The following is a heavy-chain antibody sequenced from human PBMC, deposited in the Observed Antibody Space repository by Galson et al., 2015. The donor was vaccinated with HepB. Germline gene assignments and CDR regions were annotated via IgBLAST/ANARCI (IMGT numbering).Heavy chain of an antibody. J-gene: IGHJ2*01. Sequence: ETLSLTCSVSGDSISNYYWSWLRQPPGKGLEWIGHIYDSGSTYYNPSLKSRVTISLDTSEKQFSLKLSSVTAADTAAYYCARKQPYCSGGSCFPWYFDLWGRGTLVTVSS. CDR1: GDSISNYY. CDR2: IYDSGST. CDR3: ARKQPYCSGGSCFPWYFDL. D-gene: IGHD2-15*01. V-gene: IGHV4-59*01.